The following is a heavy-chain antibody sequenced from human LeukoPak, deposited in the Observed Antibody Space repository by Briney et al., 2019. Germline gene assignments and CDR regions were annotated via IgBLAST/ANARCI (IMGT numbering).Heavy chain of an antibody. CDR3: ARGVFSRRSGSLEWLSS. V-gene: IGHV1-69*05. Sequence: SVKVSCKASGGTFSSYAISWVRQAPGQGLEWMGGIIPIFGAANYAQKFQGRVTITTDESTSTAYMELSSLRSEDTAVYYCARGVFSRRSGSLEWLSSWGQGTLVTVSS. CDR1: GGTFSSYA. D-gene: IGHD3-3*01. CDR2: IIPIFGAA. J-gene: IGHJ5*02.